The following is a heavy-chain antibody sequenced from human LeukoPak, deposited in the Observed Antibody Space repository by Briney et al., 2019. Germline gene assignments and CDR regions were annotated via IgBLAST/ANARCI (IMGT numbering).Heavy chain of an antibody. V-gene: IGHV3-21*01. Sequence: GGSLRLSCAASGFTFSSYSMNWVRQAPGKGLEWVSSISSSSYIYYADSVKGRFTISRDNAKNSLYLQMSSLRVEDTAVYYCASATSRYCSSTSCYGLDYWGQGTLVTVSS. CDR3: ASATSRYCSSTSCYGLDY. CDR2: ISSSSYI. CDR1: GFTFSSYS. J-gene: IGHJ4*02. D-gene: IGHD2-2*01.